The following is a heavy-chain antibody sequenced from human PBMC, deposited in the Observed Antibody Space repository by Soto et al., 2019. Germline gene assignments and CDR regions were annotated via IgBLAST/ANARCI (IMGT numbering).Heavy chain of an antibody. Sequence: GESLKISCAASGFTFSSYSMNWVRQAPGKGLEWVSSISSSSSYIYYTDSVKGRFTISRDNAKNSLYLQMNSLRAEDTAVYYCARGGIVGATSGYYFDYWGQGTLVTVSS. CDR2: ISSSSSYI. CDR3: ARGGIVGATSGYYFDY. CDR1: GFTFSSYS. D-gene: IGHD1-26*01. J-gene: IGHJ4*02. V-gene: IGHV3-21*01.